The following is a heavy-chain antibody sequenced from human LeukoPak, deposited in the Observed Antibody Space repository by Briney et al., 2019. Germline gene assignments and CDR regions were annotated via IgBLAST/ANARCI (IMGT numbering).Heavy chain of an antibody. D-gene: IGHD1/OR15-1a*01. CDR1: GFPFISYA. V-gene: IGHV3-23*01. Sequence: GGSLQLSWAASGFPFISYAMSWGGRAPGKGLEGGSAISDSGGSTYYADSVKGRLTISRDNSKNTLYLQMNSLRAQHTAVYYCAKGDNNTSPDYWGPGTLVTVSS. J-gene: IGHJ4*02. CDR2: ISDSGGST. CDR3: AKGDNNTSPDY.